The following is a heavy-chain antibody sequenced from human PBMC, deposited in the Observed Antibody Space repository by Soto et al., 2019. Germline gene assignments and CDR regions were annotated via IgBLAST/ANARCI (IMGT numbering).Heavy chain of an antibody. D-gene: IGHD3-22*01. V-gene: IGHV3-33*01. J-gene: IGHJ5*02. Sequence: QVQLVESGGGVVQPGRSLRLSCAASGFTFSSYGMHWVRQAPGKGLEWVAVIWYDGSNKYYADSVKGRFTISRDNSKNTLYLQMNSLRAEDTAVYYCARDGSPHYDSLPGGWFDPWGQGTLVTVSS. CDR2: IWYDGSNK. CDR1: GFTFSSYG. CDR3: ARDGSPHYDSLPGGWFDP.